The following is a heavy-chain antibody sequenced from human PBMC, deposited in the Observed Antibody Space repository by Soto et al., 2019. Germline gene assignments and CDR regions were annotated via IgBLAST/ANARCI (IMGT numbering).Heavy chain of an antibody. V-gene: IGHV1-8*02. J-gene: IGHJ6*02. Sequence: ASVKVSCKASGYTFTSYYMHWVRQAPGQGLEWMGWMNPNSGNTGYAQKFQGRVTMTRNTSISTAYMELSSLRSEDTAVYYCASQGGTYYDFWSGYSAHDGYYYYGMDVWGQGTTVTVSS. D-gene: IGHD3-3*01. CDR1: GYTFTSYY. CDR3: ASQGGTYYDFWSGYSAHDGYYYYGMDV. CDR2: MNPNSGNT.